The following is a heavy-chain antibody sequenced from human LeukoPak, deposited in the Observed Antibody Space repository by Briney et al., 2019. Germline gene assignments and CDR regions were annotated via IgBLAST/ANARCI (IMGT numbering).Heavy chain of an antibody. D-gene: IGHD3-22*01. CDR1: GCSISNYY. V-gene: IGHV4-59*08. J-gene: IGHJ4*02. Sequence: PSETLSLTCTVSGCSISNYYWSWIRQPPGKGLEWIGYIYYSGRTDYNPSLKSRVTISVDTSKSQFSLKLSSVTAAATAVYYCARLGWDYYDSSGYYFYWGQGTLVTVSS. CDR3: ARLGWDYYDSSGYYFY. CDR2: IYYSGRT.